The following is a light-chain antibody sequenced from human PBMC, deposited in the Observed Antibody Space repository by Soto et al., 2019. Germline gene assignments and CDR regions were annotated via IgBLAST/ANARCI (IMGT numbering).Light chain of an antibody. CDR3: QQSYSTPLT. Sequence: EVVMTQSPATLSVSPGEGATLCFRASQSVTSNYLAWYQQKPGKAPRLLIHGISNRATGVPDRFSGSGSGTDFTLTISSLQPEDFATYYCQQSYSTPLTFGGGTKVDIK. CDR2: GIS. J-gene: IGKJ4*01. CDR1: QSVTSNY. V-gene: IGKV3D-20*02.